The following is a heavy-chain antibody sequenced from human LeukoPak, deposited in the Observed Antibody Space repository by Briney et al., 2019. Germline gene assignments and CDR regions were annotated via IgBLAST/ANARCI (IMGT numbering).Heavy chain of an antibody. CDR1: GYTFTGYY. D-gene: IGHD3-10*01. CDR3: ARSAARVLWFGESALDY. Sequence: ASVTVSCMGSGYTFTGYYMHWVRQAPGQGLEWMGWINPNSGGTNYAQKFQGRVTMTRDTSISTAYMELSRLRSDDTAVYYCARSAARVLWFGESALDYWGQGNLVTVSS. V-gene: IGHV1-2*02. J-gene: IGHJ4*02. CDR2: INPNSGGT.